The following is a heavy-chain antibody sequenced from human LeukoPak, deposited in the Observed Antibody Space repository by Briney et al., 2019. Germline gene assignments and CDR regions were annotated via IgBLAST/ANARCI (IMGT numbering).Heavy chain of an antibody. CDR1: GFIFSTYE. V-gene: IGHV3-48*03. D-gene: IGHD3-9*01. Sequence: GGPLRLSCAASGFIFSTYEMNWVRQAPGKGLEWLSYISYNGRSIYYADSVKGRFTISRDNAKNTLYLQMNSLRAEDTAVYYCAKDQYDILTDGWYFDLWSRGTLATVSS. CDR3: AKDQYDILTDGWYFDL. J-gene: IGHJ2*01. CDR2: ISYNGRSI.